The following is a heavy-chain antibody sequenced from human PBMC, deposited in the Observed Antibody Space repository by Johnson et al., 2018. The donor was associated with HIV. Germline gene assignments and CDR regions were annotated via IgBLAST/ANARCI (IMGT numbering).Heavy chain of an antibody. CDR1: GFTFSTYA. CDR3: ARESPGYAFDI. D-gene: IGHD1-1*01. CDR2: IGTAGDT. Sequence: LLVESGGGVVQTGRSLRLSCAASGFTFSTYAMHWVRQAPGKGLEWVSAIGTAGDTYYPGSVKGRFTISRENAKNSLYLQMNSLRAGDTAVYYCARESPGYAFDIWGQGTMVTVAS. J-gene: IGHJ3*02. V-gene: IGHV3-13*01.